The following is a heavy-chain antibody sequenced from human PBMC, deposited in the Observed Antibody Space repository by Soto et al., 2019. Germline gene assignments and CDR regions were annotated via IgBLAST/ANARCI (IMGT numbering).Heavy chain of an antibody. CDR2: IYYSGST. V-gene: IGHV4-59*01. CDR3: ARDAGGPGDY. J-gene: IGHJ4*02. D-gene: IGHD2-15*01. CDR1: SASFTVYY. Sequence: LSLTCTVSSASFTVYYWSWIRQPPGKGLEWIGYIYYSGSTSYNPSLTSRVTLSADTSKNQFSLKLRSVTAADTAVYYCARDAGGPGDYWGQGVLVTVSS.